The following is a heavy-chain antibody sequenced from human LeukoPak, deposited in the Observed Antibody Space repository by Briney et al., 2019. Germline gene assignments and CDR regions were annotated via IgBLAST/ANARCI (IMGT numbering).Heavy chain of an antibody. J-gene: IGHJ4*02. Sequence: GGSLRLSCAASGFTFSSYEMNWVRQAPGKGLEWVANINMDGSEKSYEDSVKGRFTISRDNAKDTLYLQMNSLRVEDTAVYYCAKFHYGSGTSLGYWGQGTLVTVSS. V-gene: IGHV3-7*01. CDR1: GFTFSSYE. CDR2: INMDGSEK. D-gene: IGHD3-10*01. CDR3: AKFHYGSGTSLGY.